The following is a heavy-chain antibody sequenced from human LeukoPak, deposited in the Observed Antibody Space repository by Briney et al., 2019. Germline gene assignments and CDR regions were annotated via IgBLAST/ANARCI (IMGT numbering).Heavy chain of an antibody. J-gene: IGHJ4*02. V-gene: IGHV3-23*01. CDR1: AFTFSSHA. CDR3: AKLPHYDFWSGYSQYYFDY. CDR2: ISGSGGST. Sequence: GGSLRLSCAASAFTFSSHAMSWVRQAPGEWLGWVSAISGSGGSTYHGDSVEGRFTISRDNSRNTLYLQMNSLRAEDTAAYYCAKLPHYDFWSGYSQYYFDYWGQGSLVTVSS. D-gene: IGHD3-3*01.